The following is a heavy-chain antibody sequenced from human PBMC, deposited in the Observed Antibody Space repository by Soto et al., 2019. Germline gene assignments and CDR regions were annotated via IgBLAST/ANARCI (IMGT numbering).Heavy chain of an antibody. J-gene: IGHJ5*02. D-gene: IGHD3-22*01. Sequence: SQTLSLTCAISGDSVSSNIAAWNWIRQSPSRGLEWLGRTYYRSKWYNDYAVSVKSRITINPDTSKNQFSLQLNSVTPEDTAVYYCARTAYYDSSGRFYPWGQGTPVTVSS. V-gene: IGHV6-1*01. CDR3: ARTAYYDSSGRFYP. CDR2: TYYRSKWYN. CDR1: GDSVSSNIAA.